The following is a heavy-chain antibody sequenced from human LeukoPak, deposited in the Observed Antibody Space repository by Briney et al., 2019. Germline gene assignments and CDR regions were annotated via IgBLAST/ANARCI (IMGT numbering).Heavy chain of an antibody. CDR3: ASGSSGYDP. CDR1: GGSISSNY. CDR2: IYYSGST. Sequence: SETLSLTCTVSGGSISSNYWSWIRQPPGKGLEWIGYIYYSGSTNYNPSLKSRVTISVDTSKNQFSLKLSSVTAADTAVYFCASGSSGYDPWGQGTLVTVSS. V-gene: IGHV4-59*12. D-gene: IGHD5-12*01. J-gene: IGHJ5*02.